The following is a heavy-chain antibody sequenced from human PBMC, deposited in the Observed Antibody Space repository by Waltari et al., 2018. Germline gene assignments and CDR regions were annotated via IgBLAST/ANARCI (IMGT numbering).Heavy chain of an antibody. CDR1: GFTFSSYA. V-gene: IGHV3-23*01. J-gene: IGHJ6*02. CDR2: MSDSSGST. D-gene: IGHD3-3*01. Sequence: EVQLLASGGGLVQPGGSLRLPCAASGFTFSSYAMRWVPQAPGKGLEWVSAMSDSSGSTYYADSVKGRFTISRDNSKNTLYLQMNSRRAEETAVYYCAKEGGTTIVGGVIIGGGVDVWGQGTTVTVSS. CDR3: AKEGGTTIVGGVIIGGGVDV.